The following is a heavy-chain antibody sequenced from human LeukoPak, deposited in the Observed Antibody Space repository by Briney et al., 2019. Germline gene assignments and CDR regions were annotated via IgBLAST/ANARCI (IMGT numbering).Heavy chain of an antibody. V-gene: IGHV3-7*01. CDR2: IKLNENQK. D-gene: IGHD3-10*01. J-gene: IGHJ4*02. Sequence: GGSLRLSCEASGFTFSNYGMNWVRQAPGKGLEWVAVIKLNENQKYYMDSVKGRFTVSRDNAKNSLYLQMNSLRAEDTAVYYCANQRGDYWGQGTLVTVSS. CDR1: GFTFSNYG. CDR3: ANQRGDY.